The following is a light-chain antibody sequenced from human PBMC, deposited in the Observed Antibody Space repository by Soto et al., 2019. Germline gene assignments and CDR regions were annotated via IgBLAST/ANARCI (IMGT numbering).Light chain of an antibody. CDR1: TSDVGAYNY. J-gene: IGLJ2*01. CDR2: DVT. V-gene: IGLV2-14*03. CDR3: TSYAGDSTFVV. Sequence: QSALTQPASVAGSPGQSITISCTGTTSDVGAYNYVSWYQHHPGKAPKLMIYDVTDRPSGVSNRFSGSKSGNTASLTISGLQAEDEADYYCTSYAGDSTFVVFGVGTQLTVL.